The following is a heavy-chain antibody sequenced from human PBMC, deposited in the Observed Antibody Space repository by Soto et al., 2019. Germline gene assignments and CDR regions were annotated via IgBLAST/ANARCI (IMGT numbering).Heavy chain of an antibody. V-gene: IGHV3-21*01. Sequence: EVQLVESGGGLVKPGGSLRLSCEASGFTFSDYSMNWVRQAPGKGLEWVSSITGSSSYIYYADSVKGRFTISRDNAKNSLYLQMNSLRAEDTAVYCCARDRKYNWNYDWFDPWGQGTLVTVSS. D-gene: IGHD1-7*01. J-gene: IGHJ5*02. CDR1: GFTFSDYS. CDR2: ITGSSSYI. CDR3: ARDRKYNWNYDWFDP.